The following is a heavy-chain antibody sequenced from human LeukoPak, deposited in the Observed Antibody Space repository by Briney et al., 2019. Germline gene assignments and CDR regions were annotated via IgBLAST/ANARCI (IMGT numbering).Heavy chain of an antibody. CDR1: GGSISSSSYY. Sequence: TSETLSLTCTVSGGSISSSSYYWGWIRQPPGKGLEWIGSIYYSGSTYYNPSLKSRVTISVDTSKNQFSLKLSSVTAADTAVYYCARHRTYYYDSSGSYYFDYWGQGTLVTVSS. CDR2: IYYSGST. J-gene: IGHJ4*02. CDR3: ARHRTYYYDSSGSYYFDY. D-gene: IGHD3-22*01. V-gene: IGHV4-39*01.